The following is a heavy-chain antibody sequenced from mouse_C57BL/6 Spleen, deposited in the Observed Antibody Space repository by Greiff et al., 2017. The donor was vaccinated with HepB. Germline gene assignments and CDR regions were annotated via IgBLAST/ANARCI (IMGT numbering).Heavy chain of an antibody. CDR2: IYPGDGDT. CDR1: GYAFSSYW. V-gene: IGHV1-80*01. Sequence: VKLVESGAELVKPGASVKISCKASGYAFSSYWMNWVKQRPGKGLEWIGQIYPGDGDTNYNGKFKGKATLTADKSSSTAYMQLSSLTSEDSAVYFCARGGYLAMDYWGQGTSVTVSS. CDR3: ARGGYLAMDY. D-gene: IGHD5-1*01. J-gene: IGHJ4*01.